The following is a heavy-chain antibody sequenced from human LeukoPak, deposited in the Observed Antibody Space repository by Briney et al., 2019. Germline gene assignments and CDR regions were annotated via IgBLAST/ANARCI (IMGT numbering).Heavy chain of an antibody. V-gene: IGHV3-7*01. D-gene: IGHD2-2*01. J-gene: IGHJ6*03. CDR3: TSNSCYSPNFYYMDV. Sequence: GGSLRLSCAASGFTFSSYAMSWVRQAPGKGLEWVANIKEDANEEYYVDSVRGRFIISRDNAKNSLFLQMYSLRADGARAGYCTSNSCYSPNFYYMDVWRKGPTVAVSS. CDR1: GFTFSSYA. CDR2: IKEDANEE.